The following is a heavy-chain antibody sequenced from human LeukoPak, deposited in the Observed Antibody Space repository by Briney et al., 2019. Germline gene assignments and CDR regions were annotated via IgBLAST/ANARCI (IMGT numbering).Heavy chain of an antibody. D-gene: IGHD5-18*01. CDR1: GDSISSSSYY. CDR2: IYYSGST. V-gene: IGHV4-39*01. J-gene: IGHJ4*02. CDR3: ARRGYSYGYSLFD. Sequence: SETLSLTCTVSGDSISSSSYYWGWIRQPPGKGLEWIGSIYYSGSTYYNPSLKSRVTVSVDTSKNQFSLKLSSVTAADTAVYYCARRGYSYGYSLFDWGQGTLVTVSS.